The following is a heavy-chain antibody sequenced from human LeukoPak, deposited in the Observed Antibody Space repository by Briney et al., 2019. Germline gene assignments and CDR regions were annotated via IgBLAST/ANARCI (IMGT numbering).Heavy chain of an antibody. D-gene: IGHD2-21*02. CDR1: GYSFTTYW. J-gene: IGHJ3*01. CDR3: ARPNCGGDCAGG. CDR2: IYPADSDT. V-gene: IGHV5-51*01. Sequence: GESLQISCKGSGYSFTTYWISWVRQMPGRGLEWMGIIYPADSDTRYSPSFQGQVTISADKSISTAYLQWTSLKASDTAMYYCARPNCGGDCAGGWGQGTMVTVSS.